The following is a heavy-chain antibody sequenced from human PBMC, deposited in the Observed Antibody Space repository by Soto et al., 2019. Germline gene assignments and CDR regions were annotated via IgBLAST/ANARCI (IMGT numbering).Heavy chain of an antibody. V-gene: IGHV2-5*02. J-gene: IGHJ4*02. CDR3: AHRPRGYAYYFDY. CDR2: IYWDEDK. Sequence: QITLKESGPTLVKPTQTLTLTCTFSGFSLSTRGVAVGWFRQPPGKALEWLALIYWDEDKWYSPSLKSRLTITDVTSKHQVVLTMTNMDPVDTATYYCAHRPRGYAYYFDYWGQGTLVTVSS. D-gene: IGHD5-12*01. CDR1: GFSLSTRGVA.